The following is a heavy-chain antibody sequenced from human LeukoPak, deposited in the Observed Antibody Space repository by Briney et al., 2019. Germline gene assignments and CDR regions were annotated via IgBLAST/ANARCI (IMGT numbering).Heavy chain of an antibody. J-gene: IGHJ4*02. CDR2: IYYSGST. Sequence: PSETLSLTCTVSGGSISSYYWSWIRQPPGKGLEWIGYIYYSGSTNYNPSLKSRVTISVDTSKNQFSLKLSSVTAADTAVYYCARLQRYDFWSGYYQAPHFDYWGQGTLVTVSS. V-gene: IGHV4-59*08. CDR3: ARLQRYDFWSGYYQAPHFDY. CDR1: GGSISSYY. D-gene: IGHD3-3*01.